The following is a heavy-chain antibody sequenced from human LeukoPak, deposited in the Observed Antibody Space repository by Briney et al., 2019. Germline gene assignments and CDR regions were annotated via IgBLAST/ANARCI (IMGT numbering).Heavy chain of an antibody. Sequence: GGSLRLSCAASGFIFSNYAMSWVRQAPGKGLEWVSAISGGGGSTYYADSVKGRFTISRDNSKNTLYLQMNSLRAEDTAVYYRASQTEYAGGWVDCWGQGTLVTVSS. V-gene: IGHV3-23*01. CDR1: GFIFSNYA. D-gene: IGHD2-2*01. J-gene: IGHJ5*01. CDR2: ISGGGGST. CDR3: ASQTEYAGGWVDC.